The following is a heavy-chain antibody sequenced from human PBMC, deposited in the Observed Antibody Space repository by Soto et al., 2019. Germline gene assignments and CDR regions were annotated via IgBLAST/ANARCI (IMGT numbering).Heavy chain of an antibody. J-gene: IGHJ6*02. CDR3: ARYHQTVNLDYYYGMDV. Sequence: LGESLKISCKGSGYSFTSYWIGWVRQMPGKGLKWMGIIYPGDSDTKYSPSFQGQFTISADKSISTAYLQWSSLKASDTVMYYCARYHQTVNLDYYYGMDVWGQGTTVTVSS. V-gene: IGHV5-51*01. CDR2: IYPGDSDT. CDR1: GYSFTSYW. D-gene: IGHD4-17*01.